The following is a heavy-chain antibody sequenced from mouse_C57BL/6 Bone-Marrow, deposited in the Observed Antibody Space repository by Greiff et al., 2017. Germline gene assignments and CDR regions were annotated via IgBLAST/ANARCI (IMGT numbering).Heavy chain of an antibody. D-gene: IGHD1-1*01. J-gene: IGHJ3*01. Sequence: QVHVKQSGAELAKPGASVKLSCKASGYTFTSYWMHWVKQRPGQGLEWIGYINPSSGYTKYNQKFKDKATLTADKSSRTAYMQLSSLTYEDSAVYYCAHGSSPAWFAYWGQGTLVTVSA. V-gene: IGHV1-7*01. CDR3: AHGSSPAWFAY. CDR2: INPSSGYT. CDR1: GYTFTSYW.